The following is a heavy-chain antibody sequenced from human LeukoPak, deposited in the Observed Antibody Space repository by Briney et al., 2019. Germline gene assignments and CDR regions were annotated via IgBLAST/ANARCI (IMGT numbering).Heavy chain of an antibody. J-gene: IGHJ4*02. D-gene: IGHD4-11*01. V-gene: IGHV3-33*01. CDR2: IWSDGSNR. CDR1: GFIFSHYG. CDR3: ARDAQRGFDYSNSLEH. Sequence: GGSLRLSCAASGFIFSHYGMHWVRQAPGKGLEWVAVIWSDGSNRFYAGSVKGRFTISRDNSQNTVFLQMNSLRDEDTAMYYCARDAQRGFDYSNSLEHWGQGSLVTVSS.